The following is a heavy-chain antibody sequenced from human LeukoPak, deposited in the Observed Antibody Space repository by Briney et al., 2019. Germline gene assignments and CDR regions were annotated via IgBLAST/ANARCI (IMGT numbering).Heavy chain of an antibody. V-gene: IGHV1-18*01. D-gene: IGHD1-26*01. CDR1: GGTFSSYA. J-gene: IGHJ5*02. CDR2: ISAYNGNT. Sequence: ASVKVSCKASGGTFSSYAISWVRQAPGQGLEWMGWISAYNGNTNYAQKLQGRVTMTTDTSTSTAYMELRSLRSDDTAVYYCARSIVGATYDWFDPWGQGTLVTVSS. CDR3: ARSIVGATYDWFDP.